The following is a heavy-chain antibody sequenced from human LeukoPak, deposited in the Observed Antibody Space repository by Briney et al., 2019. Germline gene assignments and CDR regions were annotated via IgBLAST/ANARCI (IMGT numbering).Heavy chain of an antibody. J-gene: IGHJ4*02. CDR2: ISSSSSTI. V-gene: IGHV3-48*01. Sequence: GGSLRLSCAASGFTFSSYSMNWVRQAPGKGLEWVSYISSSSSTIYYADSVKGRFTISRDNAKNSLYLQMNSLRAEDTAVYYCARVVLMVYASSFPLGTDDYWGQGTLVTVSS. CDR3: ARVVLMVYASSFPLGTDDY. D-gene: IGHD2-8*01. CDR1: GFTFSSYS.